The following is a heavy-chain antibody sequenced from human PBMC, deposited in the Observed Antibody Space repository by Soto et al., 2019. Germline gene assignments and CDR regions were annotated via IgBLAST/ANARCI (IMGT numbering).Heavy chain of an antibody. Sequence: PGGSLRLSCAASGFTFSSYGMSWVRQAPGKGLEWVSDISGGGGGIYYADSVKGRFTISRDNSKNTLYLQMNSLRAEDTAVYYCALPFPNGSNFDYWGPGTLVTVSS. CDR2: ISGGGGGI. J-gene: IGHJ4*02. V-gene: IGHV3-23*01. CDR1: GFTFSSYG. CDR3: ALPFPNGSNFDY.